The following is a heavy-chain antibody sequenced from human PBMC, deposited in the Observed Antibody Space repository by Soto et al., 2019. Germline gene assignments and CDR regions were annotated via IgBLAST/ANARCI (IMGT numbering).Heavy chain of an antibody. V-gene: IGHV3-74*01. CDR1: GVTFRDYW. CDR3: VREVIAVLGSIRWFDP. CDR2: IGPDGTST. D-gene: IGHD6-19*01. Sequence: GSLRLSCAVSGVTFRDYWMHWVRQVPGKGLLWVSRIGPDGTSTKYADSVKGRFTISRSNPENTLYLQMNSLRAEDTGVYYCVREVIAVLGSIRWFDPWGQGTLVTVS. J-gene: IGHJ5*02.